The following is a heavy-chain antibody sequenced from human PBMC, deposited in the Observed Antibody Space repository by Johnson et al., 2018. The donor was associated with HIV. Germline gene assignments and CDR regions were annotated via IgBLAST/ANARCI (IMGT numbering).Heavy chain of an antibody. CDR3: ARVSLAYSYGYDALDF. CDR2: IYSGDNT. CDR1: RLRVSKNY. V-gene: IGHV3-66*02. Sequence: VQLVESGGGLVQPGGSLRLSCAASRLRVSKNYMSWVRQAPGKGLEWVSLIYSGDNTKYADSVKGRFTISRDNSKNTLFLQMNSLRPEDTAVYFCARVSLAYSYGYDALDFWGQGTMVTVSS. J-gene: IGHJ3*01. D-gene: IGHD5-18*01.